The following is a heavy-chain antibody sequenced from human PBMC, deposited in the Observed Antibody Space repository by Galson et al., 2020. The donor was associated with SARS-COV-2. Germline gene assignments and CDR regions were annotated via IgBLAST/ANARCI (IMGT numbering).Heavy chain of an antibody. J-gene: IGHJ4*02. CDR2: IWYDGSNK. V-gene: IGHV3-33*01. Sequence: GGSLRLSCAASGFTFSSYGMHWVRQAPGKGLEWVAVIWYDGSNKYYADSVKGRFTISRDNSKNTLYLQMNSLRAEDTAVYYCARDFGFDYGGNSFEPWGYLGQGTLVTVSS. CDR1: GFTFSSYG. CDR3: ARDFGFDYGGNSFEPWGY. D-gene: IGHD4-17*01.